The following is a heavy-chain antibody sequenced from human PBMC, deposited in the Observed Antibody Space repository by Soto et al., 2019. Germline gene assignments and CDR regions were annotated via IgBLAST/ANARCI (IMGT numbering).Heavy chain of an antibody. D-gene: IGHD4-4*01. Sequence: SETLSLTCTVSGGSISSSSYYWGWIRQPPGKGLEWIGSIYYSGSTYYNPSLKSRVTISVDTSKNQFSLKLSSVTAADTAVYYCASLTTADYWGQGTLVTVSS. J-gene: IGHJ4*02. V-gene: IGHV4-39*01. CDR2: IYYSGST. CDR1: GGSISSSSYY. CDR3: ASLTTADY.